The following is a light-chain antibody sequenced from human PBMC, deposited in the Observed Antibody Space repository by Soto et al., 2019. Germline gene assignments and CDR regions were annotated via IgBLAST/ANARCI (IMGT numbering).Light chain of an antibody. CDR1: SSDVGNYNY. CDR3: SSYTTSTTVV. CDR2: QVS. V-gene: IGLV2-14*01. J-gene: IGLJ2*01. Sequence: QSALTQPASVYGSPGQSITISCTGTSSDVGNYNYVSWYQQHPGKAPKLMIYQVSNRPSGVSNRFSGSKSGNTASLTISGLQAEDEADYYCSSYTTSTTVVFGGGTKLTVL.